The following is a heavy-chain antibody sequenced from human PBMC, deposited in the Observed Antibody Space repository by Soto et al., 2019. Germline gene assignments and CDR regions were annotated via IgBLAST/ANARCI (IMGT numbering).Heavy chain of an antibody. CDR3: AREGPGYFDS. V-gene: IGHV3-7*04. J-gene: IGHJ4*02. Sequence: GGSLRLSCAASGFIFSNYWMTWVRQAPGKGLEWVANIRQDGNDRNYVDSVKGRFTISRDNAKNALYLQMDSLRAEDTAVYYCAREGPGYFDSWGQGTLVTVSS. CDR2: IRQDGNDR. CDR1: GFIFSNYW.